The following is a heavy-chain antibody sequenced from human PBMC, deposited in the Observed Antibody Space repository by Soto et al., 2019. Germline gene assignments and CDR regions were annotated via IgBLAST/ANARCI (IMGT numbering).Heavy chain of an antibody. V-gene: IGHV4-31*02. CDR2: IYYSGST. CDR1: GGSISSGGYY. D-gene: IGHD3-9*01. Sequence: PSETLSLTCTVSGGSISSGGYYWSWIRQHPGKGLEWIGYIYYSGSTYYNPSLKSRVTISVDTSKNQFSLKLSSATAADTAVYYCAREYYDILTGYFHFDYWGQGTLVTVSS. J-gene: IGHJ4*02. CDR3: AREYYDILTGYFHFDY.